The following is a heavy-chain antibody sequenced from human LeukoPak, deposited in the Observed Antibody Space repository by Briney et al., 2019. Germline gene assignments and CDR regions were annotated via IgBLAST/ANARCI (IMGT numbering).Heavy chain of an antibody. CDR1: GYTFTSYY. D-gene: IGHD3-22*01. CDR2: ISYDGSNK. V-gene: IGHV3-30-3*01. Sequence: SCKASGYTFTSYYMHWVRQAPGKGLEWVAVISYDGSNKYYADSVKGRFTISRDNSKNTLYLQMNSLRAEDTAVYYCARDYYDSSGYADYWGQGTLVTVSS. J-gene: IGHJ4*02. CDR3: ARDYYDSSGYADY.